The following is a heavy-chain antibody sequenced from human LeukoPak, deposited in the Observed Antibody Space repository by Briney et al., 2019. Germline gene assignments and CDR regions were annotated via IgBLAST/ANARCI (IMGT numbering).Heavy chain of an antibody. CDR3: ARDFLAENYYYYGMDV. D-gene: IGHD6-19*01. Sequence: ASVNVSCKASGYTFTGYYMHWVRQAPGQGLEWMGRINPNSGGTNYAQKFQGRVTMTRDTSISTAYMELSRLRSEDTAVYYCARDFLAENYYYYGMDVWGQGTTVTVSS. V-gene: IGHV1-2*06. CDR1: GYTFTGYY. J-gene: IGHJ6*02. CDR2: INPNSGGT.